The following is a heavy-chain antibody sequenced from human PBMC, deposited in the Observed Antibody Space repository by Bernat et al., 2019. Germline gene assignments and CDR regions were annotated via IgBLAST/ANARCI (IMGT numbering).Heavy chain of an antibody. CDR1: GGSITSNY. D-gene: IGHD3-10*01. V-gene: IGHV4-59*08. Sequence: QVQLQESGPGLVKPSETLSLTCTVSGGSITSNYWNWVRQPPGKGLEWIGNIYYRGTTRYNPSLKSRVTLSLDTSKNQVSLDLTSVTAADTAVYYCATHQYGVGSLYWGQGALVTVSS. CDR3: ATHQYGVGSLY. J-gene: IGHJ4*02. CDR2: IYYRGTT.